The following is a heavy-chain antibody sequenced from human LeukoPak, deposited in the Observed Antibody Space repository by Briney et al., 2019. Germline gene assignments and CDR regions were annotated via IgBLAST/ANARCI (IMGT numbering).Heavy chain of an antibody. V-gene: IGHV3-11*04. CDR3: ARRFAAQLAFVDV. Sequence: PGGSLRLSCAASGFTFSDYYMSWIRQAPGKGLEWVSYISSSGSTIYYADSVKGRFTISRDNSKNTLYLQMGSLIPEDMGVYYCARRFAAQLAFVDVWGKGTTVTISS. D-gene: IGHD3-3*02. CDR2: ISSSGSTI. J-gene: IGHJ6*04. CDR1: GFTFSDYY.